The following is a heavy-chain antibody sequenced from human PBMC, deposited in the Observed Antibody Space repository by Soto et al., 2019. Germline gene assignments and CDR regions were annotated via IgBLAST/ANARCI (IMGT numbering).Heavy chain of an antibody. CDR2: ISYDGSHK. D-gene: IGHD2-15*01. CDR1: GFTFNSFG. J-gene: IGHJ4*02. Sequence: QVQLVESGGGVVQPGRSLRLSCAASGFTFNSFGVHWVRQAPGKGLEWVAVISYDGSHKYYGDSVKGRFTISRHNSNNTVFLQMNSLRTDDTGVYYCAKPWMGYCSGATCYDYWGQGTLVTVSS. CDR3: AKPWMGYCSGATCYDY. V-gene: IGHV3-30*18.